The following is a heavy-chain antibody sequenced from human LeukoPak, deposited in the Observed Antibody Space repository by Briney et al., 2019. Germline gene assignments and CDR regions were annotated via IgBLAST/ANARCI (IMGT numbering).Heavy chain of an antibody. CDR3: ARDRSSSWYGPNWFDP. CDR2: ISSGSSYI. J-gene: IGHJ5*02. D-gene: IGHD6-13*01. V-gene: IGHV3-21*01. Sequence: GGSLRLSCAASGFTFSSYSMNWVRQAPGKGLEWVSSISSGSSYIYYADSVKGRFTISRDNAKNSLYLQMNSLRAEDTAVYYCARDRSSSWYGPNWFDPWGQGTLVTVSS. CDR1: GFTFSSYS.